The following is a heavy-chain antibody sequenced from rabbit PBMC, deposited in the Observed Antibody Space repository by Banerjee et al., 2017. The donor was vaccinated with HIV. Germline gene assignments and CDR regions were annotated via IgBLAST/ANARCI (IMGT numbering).Heavy chain of an antibody. Sequence: QQQLVESGGGLVKPGASLTLTCTASGFTLSSYWMYWVRQTPGKGLEWIACIYAGSSGSTWYASWAKGRFTISKASSTTVTLQMTSLTAADTATYFCAREGSAWGEFNLWGPGTLVTVS. D-gene: IGHD4-1*01. J-gene: IGHJ4*01. CDR1: GFTLSSYW. V-gene: IGHV1S45*01. CDR3: AREGSAWGEFNL. CDR2: IYAGSSGST.